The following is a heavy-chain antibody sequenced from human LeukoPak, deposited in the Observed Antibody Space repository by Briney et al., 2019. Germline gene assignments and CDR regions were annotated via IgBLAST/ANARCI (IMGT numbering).Heavy chain of an antibody. Sequence: SETLSLTCTVSGASVSSSRHYWTWIRQPPGKGLEWIGYIYHGSATYNPSLESRVSISMDTSKNQFSLKVTSVTAADTAVYHCAREGGRLWLVSGTLDSWGQGTLVTVSS. CDR2: IYHGSA. V-gene: IGHV4-61*01. D-gene: IGHD6-19*01. CDR3: AREGGRLWLVSGTLDS. CDR1: GASVSSSRHY. J-gene: IGHJ5*01.